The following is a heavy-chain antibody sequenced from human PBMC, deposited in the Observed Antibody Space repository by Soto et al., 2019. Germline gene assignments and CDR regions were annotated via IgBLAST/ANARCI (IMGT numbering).Heavy chain of an antibody. CDR2: IYWDDDK. CDR1: GFSLTTSGVG. J-gene: IGHJ4*02. V-gene: IGHV2-5*02. Sequence: QITLNESGPTQVKPRQTLTLTCTFSGFSLTTSGVGVGWIRQSPGKAPEGLALIYWDDDKRYSPSLKSRLTITNDTPKNQVVLTMADLDPADTATYYCAHRVLRTVFGLVTTTAIYFDFWGQGTPVAVSS. D-gene: IGHD3-3*01. CDR3: AHRVLRTVFGLVTTTAIYFDF.